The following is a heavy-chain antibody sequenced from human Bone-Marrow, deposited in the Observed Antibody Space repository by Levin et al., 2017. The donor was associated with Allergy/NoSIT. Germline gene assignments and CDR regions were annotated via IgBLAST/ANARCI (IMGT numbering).Heavy chain of an antibody. CDR1: GYSFTGRY. CDR2: INPNSGDT. V-gene: IGHV1-2*02. CDR3: ARDLGDGYNYAAGWVWYFDL. D-gene: IGHD5-24*01. Sequence: AASVKVSCKASGYSFTGRYMHWVRQAPGQGLEWMGWINPNSGDTNVAHKFQGRVTMTRDTSISTAYMELTGLTSDDTAVYYCARDLGDGYNYAAGWVWYFDLWGRGTLVTVSS. J-gene: IGHJ2*01.